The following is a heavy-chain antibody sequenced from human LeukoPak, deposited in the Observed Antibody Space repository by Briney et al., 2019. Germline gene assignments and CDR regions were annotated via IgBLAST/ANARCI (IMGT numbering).Heavy chain of an antibody. D-gene: IGHD3-3*01. CDR3: ARDVYDFWSGYSEYYFDY. Sequence: ASVKVSCKASGYTFTGYYMHWVRQAPGQGLEWMGRINPNSGGTNYAQKFQGRVTMTRDTSISIAYMELSRLRSDDTAVYYCARDVYDFWSGYSEYYFDYWGQGTLVTVSS. CDR2: INPNSGGT. V-gene: IGHV1-2*06. J-gene: IGHJ4*02. CDR1: GYTFTGYY.